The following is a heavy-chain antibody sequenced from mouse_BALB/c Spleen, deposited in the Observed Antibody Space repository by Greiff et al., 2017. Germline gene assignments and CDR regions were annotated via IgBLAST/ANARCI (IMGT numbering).Heavy chain of an antibody. CDR1: GFNIKDTY. V-gene: IGHV14-3*02. Sequence: EVQLKESGAELVKPGASVKLSCTASGFNIKDTYMHWVKQRPEQGLEWIGRIDPANGNTKYDPKFQGKATITADTSSNTAYLQLSSLTSEDTAVYYCARSDYYGSSYSFAYWGQGTLVTVSA. CDR2: IDPANGNT. D-gene: IGHD1-1*01. CDR3: ARSDYYGSSYSFAY. J-gene: IGHJ3*01.